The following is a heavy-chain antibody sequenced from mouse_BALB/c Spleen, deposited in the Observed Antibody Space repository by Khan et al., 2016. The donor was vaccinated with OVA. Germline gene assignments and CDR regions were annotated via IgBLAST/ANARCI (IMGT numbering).Heavy chain of an antibody. CDR1: GFSLISYG. V-gene: IGHV2-3*01. CDR2: IWGDGSI. Sequence: QVQLKQSGPGLVAPSQSLSITCTVSGFSLISYGVNWVRQPPGKGLEWLGVIWGDGSINYHSTLKSRLIISKDNSKRHVFLTLNSLQTDDTATYYCAKLTPDFYSMDYWGQGTSVTVSS. CDR3: AKLTPDFYSMDY. J-gene: IGHJ4*01.